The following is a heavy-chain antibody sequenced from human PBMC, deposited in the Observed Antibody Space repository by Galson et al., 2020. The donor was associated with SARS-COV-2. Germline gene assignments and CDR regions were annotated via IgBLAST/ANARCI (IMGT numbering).Heavy chain of an antibody. CDR2: IDWDDDK. CDR3: ARIRYDILTGYYYGMDV. J-gene: IGHJ6*02. V-gene: IGHV2-70*01. CDR1: GFSLSTSGMC. Sequence: SGPTLVKPTQTLTLTCTFSGFSLSTSGMCVSWIRQPPGKALECLALIDWDDDKYYSTSLKTRLTISKDTSKNQVVLTMTNMDPVDTATYYCARIRYDILTGYYYGMDVWGQGTTVTVSS. D-gene: IGHD3-9*01.